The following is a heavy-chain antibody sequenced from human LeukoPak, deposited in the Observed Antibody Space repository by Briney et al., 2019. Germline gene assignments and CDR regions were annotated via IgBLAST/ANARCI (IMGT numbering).Heavy chain of an antibody. CDR3: ARAGRRCSSTSCYSDD. Sequence: GGSLRLSCAASGFTFSSYAITWVRQAPGKGLEWVSSISGSGGGTYYADSVKGRFTISRDNSKNTLYLQMNSLRAEDTAVYYCARAGRRCSSTSCYSDDWGQGTLVTVSS. CDR1: GFTFSSYA. V-gene: IGHV3-23*01. CDR2: ISGSGGGT. J-gene: IGHJ4*02. D-gene: IGHD2-2*02.